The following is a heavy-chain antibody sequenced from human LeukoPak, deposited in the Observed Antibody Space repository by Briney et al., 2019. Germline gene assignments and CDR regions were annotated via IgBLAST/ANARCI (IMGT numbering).Heavy chain of an antibody. CDR2: INHSGST. V-gene: IGHV4-34*08. CDR1: RFTFSSYA. CDR3: AVRAVVYGEPILFDY. D-gene: IGHD2-8*02. J-gene: IGHJ4*02. Sequence: GSLRLSCAASRFTFSSYAMSWVRQAPGKGLEWIGEINHSGSTNYNPSLKSRVTISVDTSKNQFSLKLSSVTAADTAVYYCAVRAVVYGEPILFDYWGQGNLVTVSS.